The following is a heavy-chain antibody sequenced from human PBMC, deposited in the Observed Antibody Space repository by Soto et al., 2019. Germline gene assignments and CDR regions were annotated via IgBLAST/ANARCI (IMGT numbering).Heavy chain of an antibody. Sequence: ASVKVSCKASGYTFTSYGISWVRQAPGQGLEWMGWISAYNGNTNYAQKLQGRVTMTTDTSTSTAYMELRSLRSDDTAVYYCARIKMVGWVFINVDVYDMDVWGQGTPVTVSS. J-gene: IGHJ6*02. CDR2: ISAYNGNT. D-gene: IGHD2-15*01. CDR3: ARIKMVGWVFINVDVYDMDV. CDR1: GYTFTSYG. V-gene: IGHV1-18*01.